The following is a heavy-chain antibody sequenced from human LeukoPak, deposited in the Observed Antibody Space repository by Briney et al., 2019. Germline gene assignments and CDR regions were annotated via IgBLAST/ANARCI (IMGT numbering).Heavy chain of an antibody. CDR2: ISAYNGNT. Sequence: ASVKVSCKASGYTFTSYDINWVRQAPGQGLEWMGWISAYNGNTNYAQKLQGRVTMTTDTSTSTAYMELRRLRSDDTAVYYCAREAGAACAPPLFGYWGKGTLVTVSS. V-gene: IGHV1-18*04. CDR1: GYTFTSYD. D-gene: IGHD6-13*01. CDR3: AREAGAACAPPLFGY. J-gene: IGHJ4*02.